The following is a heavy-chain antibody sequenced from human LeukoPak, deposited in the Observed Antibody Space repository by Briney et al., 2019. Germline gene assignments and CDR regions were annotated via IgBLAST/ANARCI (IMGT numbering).Heavy chain of an antibody. D-gene: IGHD3-22*01. J-gene: IGHJ4*02. CDR3: ARQGGEYYSDSRGYYHYFDY. V-gene: IGHV4-59*08. CDR1: GGSISSYY. Sequence: SETLSLTCTVSGGSISSYYWSWIRQPPGKGLEWIGYIYYSGSTKYNPSLRSRLTMSVDTSKNQFSLKLSSVSAADTAVYYCARQGGEYYSDSRGYYHYFDYWGQGTLATVSS. CDR2: IYYSGST.